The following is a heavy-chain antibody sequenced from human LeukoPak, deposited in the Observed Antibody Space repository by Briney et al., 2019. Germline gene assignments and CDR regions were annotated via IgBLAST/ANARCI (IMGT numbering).Heavy chain of an antibody. J-gene: IGHJ4*02. D-gene: IGHD2-15*01. Sequence: PGGSLRLSCAASGFTFSRYSMNWVRQAPGKGLEWVSSISSTSIYIYYADSVKGRLTISRDNAKNALYLQMNNLRAEDTAVYYCARDQTPFYWGQGSLVTVSS. CDR1: GFTFSRYS. V-gene: IGHV3-21*01. CDR3: ARDQTPFY. CDR2: ISSTSIYI.